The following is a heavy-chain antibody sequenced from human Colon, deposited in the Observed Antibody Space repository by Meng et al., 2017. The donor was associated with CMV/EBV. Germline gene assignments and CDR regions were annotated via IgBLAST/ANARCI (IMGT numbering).Heavy chain of an antibody. D-gene: IGHD2-21*02. J-gene: IGHJ5*02. Sequence: GSLRLSCAASGFSVSRNYVSWVRQGPGKGLEWLAVIYDTGSRYYADSVKGRFTVSRDESKNTVFLQMNNLRPEDTAVYYCARNRLECGGDCYFADSWGQGTLVTVSS. CDR2: IYDTGSR. CDR3: ARNRLECGGDCYFADS. CDR1: GFSVSRNY. V-gene: IGHV3-53*01.